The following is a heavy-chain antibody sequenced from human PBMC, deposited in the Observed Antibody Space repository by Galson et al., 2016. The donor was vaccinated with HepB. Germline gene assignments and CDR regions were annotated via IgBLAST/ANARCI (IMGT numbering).Heavy chain of an antibody. Sequence: SLRLSCAGSGFTFSSYWIHWVRQVRGKGLVWVARTNSDGSETNYADSVKGRFIISRDNAKNTVYLQMNSLRAEETAVYYCARGMIVIVYEIDVWGQGTTVTVSS. D-gene: IGHD3-22*01. V-gene: IGHV3-74*01. CDR1: GFTFSSYW. CDR2: TNSDGSET. CDR3: ARGMIVIVYEIDV. J-gene: IGHJ6*02.